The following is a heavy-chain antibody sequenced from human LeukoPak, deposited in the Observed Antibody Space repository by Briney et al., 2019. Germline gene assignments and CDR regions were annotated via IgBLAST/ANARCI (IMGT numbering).Heavy chain of an antibody. J-gene: IGHJ6*03. CDR1: GYSISSGYY. CDR3: ARVNTIFGVVIIPYYYYMDV. V-gene: IGHV4-38-2*01. D-gene: IGHD3-3*01. Sequence: SETLSLTCAVSGYSISSGYYWGWIRQPPGKGLEWIGSIYHSGSTYYNPSLKSRVTISVDTSKNQFSLKLSSVTAAETAVYYCARVNTIFGVVIIPYYYYMDVWGKGTTVTVSS. CDR2: IYHSGST.